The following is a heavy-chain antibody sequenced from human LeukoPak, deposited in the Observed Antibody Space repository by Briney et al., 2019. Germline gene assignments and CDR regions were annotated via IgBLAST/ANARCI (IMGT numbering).Heavy chain of an antibody. CDR3: ARDSRFDSSGWYYFDY. CDR1: GLTFRNLK. Sequence: GGSLRLSCAVSGLTFRNLKMKWVRQAPGKGLEWVAVISYDGSNKYYADSVKGRFTISRDNSKNTLYLQMNSLRAEDTAVYYCARDSRFDSSGWYYFDYWGQGTLVTVSS. CDR2: ISYDGSNK. D-gene: IGHD6-19*01. V-gene: IGHV3-30-3*01. J-gene: IGHJ4*02.